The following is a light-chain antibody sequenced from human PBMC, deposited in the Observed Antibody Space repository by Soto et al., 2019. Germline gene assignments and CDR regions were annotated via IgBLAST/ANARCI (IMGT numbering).Light chain of an antibody. Sequence: EIILTQSPATLSLSPGDRATLSCRASQSVSHYLAWYQQKPGQAPRLLIYDVSNRATGIPARFSGSGSGTAFTLTISSLEPEDFAVYFCQQRSEWPLCTFGQVTKLEIK. V-gene: IGKV3-11*01. CDR1: QSVSHY. CDR3: QQRSEWPLCT. J-gene: IGKJ2*02. CDR2: DVS.